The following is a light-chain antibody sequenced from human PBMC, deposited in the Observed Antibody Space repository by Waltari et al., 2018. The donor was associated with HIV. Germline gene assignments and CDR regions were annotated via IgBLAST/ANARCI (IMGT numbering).Light chain of an antibody. CDR1: QTISNNY. CDR2: GAS. Sequence: EIVLTQSPGTLSLSPGERVTLSCRASQTISNNYLAWFQKEPGQAPRLLIYGASSRATGIPDRFRGSGSGTDFTLTISRLEPEDFAVYYCQQYDVLVTFGGGTKVENK. CDR3: QQYDVLVT. V-gene: IGKV3-20*01. J-gene: IGKJ4*01.